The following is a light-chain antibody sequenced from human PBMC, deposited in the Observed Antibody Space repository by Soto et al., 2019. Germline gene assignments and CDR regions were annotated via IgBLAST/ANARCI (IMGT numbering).Light chain of an antibody. CDR1: SSNIGAGYD. V-gene: IGLV1-40*01. CDR2: GNS. J-gene: IGLJ1*01. Sequence: QSVLTQPPSVSGAPGQRVTISCTGSSSNIGAGYDVHWYQQVPGTAPKLLIYGNSNRPSGVPDRFSGSKSGTSASLAITGLQAEDEADYYCKSYGDSLSGYVFGTGPKLTVL. CDR3: KSYGDSLSGYV.